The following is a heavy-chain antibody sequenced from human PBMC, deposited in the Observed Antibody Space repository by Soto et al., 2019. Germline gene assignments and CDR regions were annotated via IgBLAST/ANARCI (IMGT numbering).Heavy chain of an antibody. Sequence: ASVKVSCKASGYTFSSHAIHWVRQAPGQRLEWMGWINAGNGDTKYSQKFQGRVAITRDTSASSAYMELSTLKSEDTAVYYCARDGARIAIFGVVYYFDCWGQGTVVTVSS. CDR1: GYTFSSHA. CDR3: ARDGARIAIFGVVYYFDC. V-gene: IGHV1-3*01. J-gene: IGHJ4*02. CDR2: INAGNGDT. D-gene: IGHD3-3*01.